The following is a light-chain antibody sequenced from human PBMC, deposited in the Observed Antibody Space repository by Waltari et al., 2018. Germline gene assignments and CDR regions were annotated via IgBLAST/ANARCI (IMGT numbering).Light chain of an antibody. CDR1: VVANKY. CDR2: KDT. Sequence: SYELTQPSSVSVSPGQTARITCSGHVVANKYARWFQQMPGQAPVLVIYKDTERPSGIPERFPGSTSGTTVTLTSSGAQVEDEADYYCYSAADNNRLVFGGGTKLTVL. CDR3: YSAADNNRLV. J-gene: IGLJ2*01. V-gene: IGLV3-27*01.